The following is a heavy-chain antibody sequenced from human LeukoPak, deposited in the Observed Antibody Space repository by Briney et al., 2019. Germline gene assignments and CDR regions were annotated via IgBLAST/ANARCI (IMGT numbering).Heavy chain of an antibody. Sequence: GGSLRLSCAASGFTFSSYGMHWVRQVPGKGLEWVSGINWKGDRTSYADSVKGRFTISRDNAKNSLYLQMTSLGAEDTALYYCVRDICGGSCYPYLDQYRYYMDVWGKGTTVTVSS. V-gene: IGHV3-20*04. CDR3: VRDICGGSCYPYLDQYRYYMDV. CDR1: GFTFSSYG. CDR2: INWKGDRT. D-gene: IGHD2-15*01. J-gene: IGHJ6*03.